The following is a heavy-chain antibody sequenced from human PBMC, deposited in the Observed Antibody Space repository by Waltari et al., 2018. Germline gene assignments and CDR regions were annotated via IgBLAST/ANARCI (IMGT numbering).Heavy chain of an antibody. CDR2: SYHXGST. CDR1: GYSISSXYS. D-gene: IGHD3-10*01. V-gene: IGHV4-38-2*01. Sequence: QLQESGXGLXXPSEXLSLTCXVSGYSISSXYSWGWLRQPPGKGREWIGTSYHXGSTYXNPSLKSRVTXSVDTSKNQFSLKPSSVXAADTAVYXCARVXMVRGVLAFMDXWGQGTTVTVSS. J-gene: IGHJ6*02. CDR3: ARVXMVRGVLAFMDX.